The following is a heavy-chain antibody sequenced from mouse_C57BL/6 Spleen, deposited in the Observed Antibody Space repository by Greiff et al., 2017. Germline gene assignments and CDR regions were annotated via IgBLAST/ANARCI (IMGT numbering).Heavy chain of an antibody. J-gene: IGHJ3*01. D-gene: IGHD1-1*01. CDR3: ARGGYGSSYVWFAY. V-gene: IGHV1-80*01. CDR1: GYAFSSYW. Sequence: VQLQESGAELVKPGASVKISCKASGYAFSSYWMNWVKQRPGKGLEWIGQIYPGDGDTNYNGKFKGKATLTADTSSSTAYMQLRSLTAEDSAVYFCARGGYGSSYVWFAYWGQGTLVTVSA. CDR2: IYPGDGDT.